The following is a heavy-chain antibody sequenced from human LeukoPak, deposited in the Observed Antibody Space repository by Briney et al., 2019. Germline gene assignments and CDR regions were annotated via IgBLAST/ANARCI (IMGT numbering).Heavy chain of an antibody. CDR2: ISSSGSTI. CDR3: SLHYYYYMDV. V-gene: IGHV3-48*03. Sequence: GGSLRLSCAASGFTFSSYEMNWVRQAPGKGLEWVSYISSSGSTIYYADSVKGRFTISRDNAKNSLYLQMNSLRAEDTAVYYCSLHYYYYMDVWGKGTTVTVSS. CDR1: GFTFSSYE. J-gene: IGHJ6*03.